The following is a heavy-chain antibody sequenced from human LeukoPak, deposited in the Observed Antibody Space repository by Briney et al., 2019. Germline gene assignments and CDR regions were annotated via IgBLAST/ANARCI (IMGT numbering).Heavy chain of an antibody. V-gene: IGHV3-30*02. D-gene: IGHD3-3*01. J-gene: IGHJ5*02. CDR2: IRFDGSEK. Sequence: GGSLRLSCAASGFTFSSYGFHWLRQAPGKGLEWVSSIRFDGSEKNYADSVKGRFTISRDNSKKTLYLQMNSLRGADTAVYYCAKAHQGVVGVTIVNWIDPWGQGTLVTVSS. CDR1: GFTFSSYG. CDR3: AKAHQGVVGVTIVNWIDP.